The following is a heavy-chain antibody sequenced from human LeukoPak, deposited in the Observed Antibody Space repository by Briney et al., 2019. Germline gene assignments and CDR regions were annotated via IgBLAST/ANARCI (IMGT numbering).Heavy chain of an antibody. CDR2: INLKSGYT. V-gene: IGHV1-8*03. Sequence: ASVKVSCKASGYTFTSYDINWVRQASGQGLEWMGWINLKSGYTGYAQKFQGRVTITRDTSISTAYMELSSLRSEGTAVYYCARVAGSIDYWGQGTLVTVSS. J-gene: IGHJ4*02. CDR1: GYTFTSYD. CDR3: ARVAGSIDY. D-gene: IGHD6-19*01.